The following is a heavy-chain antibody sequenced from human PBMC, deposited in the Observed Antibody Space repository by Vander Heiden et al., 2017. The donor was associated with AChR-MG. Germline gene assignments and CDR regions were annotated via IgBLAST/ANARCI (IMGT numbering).Heavy chain of an antibody. CDR3: AKDSSRWDFDS. CDR1: GFTFSNYA. CDR2: ISGGGKNT. D-gene: IGHD1-26*01. J-gene: IGHJ4*02. V-gene: IGHV3-23*01. Sequence: EVQLLESGGGLVQPGGSLSLSCAASGFTFSNYAMNWVRQAPGKGLEWVSGISGGGKNTYNADSVKGRFTISRDDSKKILYLQMNSLRAEDTALYYCAKDSSRWDFDSWGPGTLVTVSS.